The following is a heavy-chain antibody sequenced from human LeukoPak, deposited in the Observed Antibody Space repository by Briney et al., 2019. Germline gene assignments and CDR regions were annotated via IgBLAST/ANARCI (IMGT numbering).Heavy chain of an antibody. D-gene: IGHD4-17*01. CDR1: GFTFSSYS. J-gene: IGHJ4*02. V-gene: IGHV3-74*01. CDR3: ASWLKSDHGDYPIFDY. Sequence: GGSLRLSCAASGFTFSSYSMNWVRQAPGKGLVWVSRINSDGSSTTYADSVKGRFTISRDSAKNTLYLQMNSLRAEDSAVYYCASWLKSDHGDYPIFDYWGQGTLVTVSS. CDR2: INSDGSST.